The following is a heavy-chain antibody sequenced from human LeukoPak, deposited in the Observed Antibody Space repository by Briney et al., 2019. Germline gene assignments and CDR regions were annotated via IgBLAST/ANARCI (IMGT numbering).Heavy chain of an antibody. CDR1: GGSISSGGYS. D-gene: IGHD6-19*01. CDR2: IYHSGST. CDR3: ARDLGNVGWLIDY. Sequence: PSETLSLTCAVSGGSISSGGYSWSWIRQPPGKGLEWIGYIYHSGSTYYNPSLKSRVTISVDRSKNQFSLKLSSVTAADTAVYYCARDLGNVGWLIDYWGQGTRVTVSS. J-gene: IGHJ4*02. V-gene: IGHV4-30-2*01.